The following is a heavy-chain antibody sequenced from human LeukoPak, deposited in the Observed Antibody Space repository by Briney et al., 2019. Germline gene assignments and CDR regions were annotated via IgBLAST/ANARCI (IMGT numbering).Heavy chain of an antibody. Sequence: GESLKISCKGSGYSFTSYWISWVRQMPGKGLEWMGRIDPSVSYTNYSPSFQGHVTISADKSISTAYLQWSSLKASDTAMYYCARHLMVRGVPYWFDPWGQGTLVTVSS. CDR1: GYSFTSYW. CDR3: ARHLMVRGVPYWFDP. CDR2: IDPSVSYT. V-gene: IGHV5-10-1*01. D-gene: IGHD3-10*01. J-gene: IGHJ5*02.